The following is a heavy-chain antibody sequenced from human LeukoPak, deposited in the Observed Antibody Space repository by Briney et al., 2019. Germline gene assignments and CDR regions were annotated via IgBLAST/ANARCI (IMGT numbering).Heavy chain of an antibody. CDR3: AKDLPNIGYDPAVDY. D-gene: IGHD5-12*01. V-gene: IGHV3-23*01. J-gene: IGHJ4*02. CDR2: ISGSGGST. Sequence: GGSLRLSCAASGFXFSSYAISWVRQAPGKGLQWVSAISGSGGSTYYADSVKGRFTISRDNSKNTLYLQMNSLRAEDTAVYYCAKDLPNIGYDPAVDYWGQGTLVTVSS. CDR1: GFXFSSYA.